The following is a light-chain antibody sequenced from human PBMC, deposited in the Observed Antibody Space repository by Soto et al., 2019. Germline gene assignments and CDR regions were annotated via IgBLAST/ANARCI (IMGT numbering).Light chain of an antibody. CDR1: QSVSSSY. Sequence: PGERATLSSRASQSVSSSYLTWCQQKPGRAPRLLIFGASGRATGIPDRFSGSGSGTDFTLTISILEPEDFAVYDCQQYGSSPWTFGQGTKVDSK. V-gene: IGKV3-20*01. J-gene: IGKJ1*01. CDR3: QQYGSSPWT. CDR2: GAS.